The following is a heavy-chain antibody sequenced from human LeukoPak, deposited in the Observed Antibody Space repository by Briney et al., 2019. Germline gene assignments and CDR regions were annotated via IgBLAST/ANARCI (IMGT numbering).Heavy chain of an antibody. CDR2: IYYSGST. CDR3: ARVMMGIQLWLPFDY. J-gene: IGHJ4*02. D-gene: IGHD5-18*01. V-gene: IGHV4-61*01. Sequence: PSETLSLTCTVSGYSISSGYYWGWIRQPPGKGLEWIGYIYYSGSTNYNPSLKSRVTISVDTSKNQFSLKLSSVTAADTAVYYCARVMMGIQLWLPFDYWGQGTLVTVSS. CDR1: GYSISSGYY.